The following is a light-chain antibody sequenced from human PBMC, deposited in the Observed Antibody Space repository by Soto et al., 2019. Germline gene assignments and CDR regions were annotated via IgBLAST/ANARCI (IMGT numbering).Light chain of an antibody. CDR3: PQRSNWPL. J-gene: IGKJ3*01. Sequence: EIVLTQSPATLSLSPGERATLSCRASQSISSYLAWYQQKPGQAPGLLIYDASNRATGIPARFSGSGSGTDFTLTISSLEPEDVAVYSCPQRSNWPLFGPGTKVDIK. CDR1: QSISSY. CDR2: DAS. V-gene: IGKV3-11*01.